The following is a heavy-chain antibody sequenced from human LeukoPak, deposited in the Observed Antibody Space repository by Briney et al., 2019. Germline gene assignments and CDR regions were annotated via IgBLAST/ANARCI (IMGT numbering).Heavy chain of an antibody. J-gene: IGHJ4*02. CDR2: IYHSGST. Sequence: PSETLSLTCTVSGDSISSSNWWSWVRQPPRKGLEWIGEIYHSGSTNYNPSLKSRVTISVDKSKNQFSLKLSSVTAADTAVYYCARDRFGVDTAMVSDYWGQGTQVTVSS. CDR3: ARDRFGVDTAMVSDY. CDR1: GDSISSSNW. D-gene: IGHD5-18*01. V-gene: IGHV4-4*02.